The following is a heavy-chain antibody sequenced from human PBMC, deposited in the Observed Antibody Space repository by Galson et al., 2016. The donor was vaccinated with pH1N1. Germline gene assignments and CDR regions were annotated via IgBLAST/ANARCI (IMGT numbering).Heavy chain of an antibody. J-gene: IGHJ4*02. Sequence: SLRLSCAASGFTFSRHTMHWVRQAPGKGLQYVSVIGTTGINIFYEDVVRDRFTVSRDNVRHTLHLQMDSLRTEDTAMYYCSRDNGYYTDFDYWGQGTLVTVSP. D-gene: IGHD5-18*01. CDR1: GFTFSRHT. V-gene: IGHV3-64*02. CDR2: IGTTGINI. CDR3: SRDNGYYTDFDY.